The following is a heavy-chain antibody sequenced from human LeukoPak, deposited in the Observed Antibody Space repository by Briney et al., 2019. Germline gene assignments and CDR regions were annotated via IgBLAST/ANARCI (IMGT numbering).Heavy chain of an antibody. CDR2: INHSGST. Sequence: PSETLSLTCAVYGGSFSGYYWSWIRQPPGKGLEWIGEINHSGSTNYNPSLKSRVTISVDTSKNQFSLKLSSVTAADTAVYYCARGEYYYDSSGYYSYFDYWGQGTLVTVSS. CDR1: GGSFSGYY. V-gene: IGHV4-34*01. J-gene: IGHJ4*02. D-gene: IGHD3-22*01. CDR3: ARGEYYYDSSGYYSYFDY.